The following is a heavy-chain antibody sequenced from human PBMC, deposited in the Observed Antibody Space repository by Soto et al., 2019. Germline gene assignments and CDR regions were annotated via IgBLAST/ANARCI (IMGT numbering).Heavy chain of an antibody. J-gene: IGHJ4*02. CDR2: IYYSGST. CDR3: ARDKITGLFDY. V-gene: IGHV4-39*07. Sequence: LLTLSVKRSVAGGSSCSSSYYCGWIRQPPGKGLEWIGSIYYSGSTNYNPSLKSRVTISVDTSKNQFSLKLTSVTAADTAVYYCARDKITGLFDYWGQGTLGTVSS. CDR1: GGSSCSSSYY. D-gene: IGHD2-8*02.